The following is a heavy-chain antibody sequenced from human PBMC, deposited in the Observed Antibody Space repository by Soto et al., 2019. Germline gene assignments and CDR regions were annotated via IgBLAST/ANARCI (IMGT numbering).Heavy chain of an antibody. J-gene: IGHJ6*03. CDR2: INHSGST. CDR3: ARGRRKHYYYYYYMDV. CDR1: GGSFSGYY. V-gene: IGHV4-34*01. Sequence: SETLSLTCAVYGGSFSGYYWSWIRQPPGKGLEWIGEINHSGSTNYNPSLKSRVTISVDTSKNQFSPKLSSVTAADTAVYYCARGRRKHYYYYYYMDVWGKGTTVTVSS.